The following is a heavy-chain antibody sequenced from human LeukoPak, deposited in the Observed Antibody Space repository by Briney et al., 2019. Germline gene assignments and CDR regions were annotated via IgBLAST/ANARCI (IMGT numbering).Heavy chain of an antibody. J-gene: IGHJ6*02. V-gene: IGHV3-48*02. CDR3: ARELSMDV. CDR1: GFTFSSYN. CDR2: ISIISSSI. Sequence: GGSLSLSCAASGFTFSSYNMNWVRQAPGKGLEWVSYISIISSSIYYADSVKGRFTISSDNAKNSLFLQMNSLRDEDTAVYYCARELSMDVWGRGTTVTVSS.